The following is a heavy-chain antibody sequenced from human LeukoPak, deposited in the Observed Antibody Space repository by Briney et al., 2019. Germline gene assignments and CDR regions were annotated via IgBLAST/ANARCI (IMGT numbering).Heavy chain of an antibody. J-gene: IGHJ4*02. V-gene: IGHV3-30-3*01. CDR2: ISYDGSNK. Sequence: GGSLRLSCAASGFTFSSYAMHWVRQAPGKGLEWVAVISYDGSNKYYADSEKGRFTISRDNSKNTLYLQMNSLRAEDTAVYYCASSDSSGYYYVDYFDYWGQGTLVTVSS. D-gene: IGHD3-22*01. CDR3: ASSDSSGYYYVDYFDY. CDR1: GFTFSSYA.